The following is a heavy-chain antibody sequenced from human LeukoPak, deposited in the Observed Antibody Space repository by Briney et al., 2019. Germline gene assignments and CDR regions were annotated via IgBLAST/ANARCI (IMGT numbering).Heavy chain of an antibody. D-gene: IGHD6-19*01. CDR2: ISYDGSNK. V-gene: IGHV3-30*18. CDR1: GFTFSSYG. CDR3: AKSSGWLEYFQH. Sequence: PGRSLRLSCAASGFTFSSYGMHWVRQAPGKGLEWVAVISYDGSNKYYADSVKGRFTISRDNSKNTLYLQMNSLRAEDTAVYYCAKSSGWLEYFQHWGQGTLVTVSS. J-gene: IGHJ1*01.